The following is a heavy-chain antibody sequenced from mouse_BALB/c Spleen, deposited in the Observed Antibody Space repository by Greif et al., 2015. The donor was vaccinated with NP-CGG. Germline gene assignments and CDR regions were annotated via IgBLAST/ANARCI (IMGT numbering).Heavy chain of an antibody. V-gene: IGHV14-4*02. D-gene: IGHD6-1*01. CDR2: IDPENGDT. CDR1: GFNIKDYY. J-gene: IGHJ3*01. Sequence: EVKLQESGAELVRSGASVKLSCTASGFNIKDYYMHWVKQRPEQGLEWIGWIDPENGDTEYAPKFQGKATMTADTPSNTASLQLSRLTSEDTAGYYCNPLFHGFADWGQGTLVTVSA. CDR3: NPLFHGFAD.